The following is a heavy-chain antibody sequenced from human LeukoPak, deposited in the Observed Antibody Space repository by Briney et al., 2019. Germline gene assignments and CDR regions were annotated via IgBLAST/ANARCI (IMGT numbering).Heavy chain of an antibody. V-gene: IGHV3-74*01. D-gene: IGHD3-9*01. CDR1: GFIFNNYG. Sequence: GGSLRLSCAASGFIFNNYGLIWVRQAPGKGLVWVSRINSDGSSTSYADSVKGRFTISRDNAKNTLYLQMNSLRAEDTAVYYCARDLYYDILTGEWPLDYWGQGTLVTVSS. J-gene: IGHJ4*02. CDR2: INSDGSST. CDR3: ARDLYYDILTGEWPLDY.